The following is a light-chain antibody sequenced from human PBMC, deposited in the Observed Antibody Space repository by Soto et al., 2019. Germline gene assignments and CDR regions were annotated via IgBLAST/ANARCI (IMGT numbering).Light chain of an antibody. CDR1: QSVSSH. CDR3: QQRSNWPPSIT. Sequence: IVLTQSPTTLSLSPWERATLSCRASQSVSSHLAWYQQKPGQAPRPLIYDASNRATGIPARFSGSGSGTDFTLTISSLEPEDFAVYYCQQRSNWPPSITFGQGARLEIK. V-gene: IGKV3-11*01. J-gene: IGKJ5*01. CDR2: DAS.